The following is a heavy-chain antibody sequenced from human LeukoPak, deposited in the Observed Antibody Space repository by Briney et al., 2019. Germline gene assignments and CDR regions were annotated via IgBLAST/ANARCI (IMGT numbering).Heavy chain of an antibody. CDR3: ARALGDSSGYWFFDY. Sequence: PGGSLRLSCAASGFTFSSYWMHWVRQAPGKGLVWVSRINSDGSSTSYADSVKGRFTISRDSAENTLYLQMNSLRAEDTAVHYCARALGDSSGYWFFDYWGQGTLVTVSS. J-gene: IGHJ4*02. CDR1: GFTFSSYW. D-gene: IGHD3-22*01. V-gene: IGHV3-74*01. CDR2: INSDGSST.